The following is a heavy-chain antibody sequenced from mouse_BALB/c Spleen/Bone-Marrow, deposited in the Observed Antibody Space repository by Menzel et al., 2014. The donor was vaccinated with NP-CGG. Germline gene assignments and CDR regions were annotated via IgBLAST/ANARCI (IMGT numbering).Heavy chain of an antibody. CDR2: IYPGDGDT. D-gene: IGHD2-1*01. CDR3: AFGNYDFDY. V-gene: IGHV1-80*01. Sequence: QVQLQQPGAELVRPGSSVKISCKASGYAFSSYWMNWVKQRPGQGLEWIGQIYPGDGDTNYSGKFKGKATLTADEPSSTAYMQLSSLTSEYSAVYFCAFGNYDFDYWGQGTTLTVSS. CDR1: GYAFSSYW. J-gene: IGHJ2*01.